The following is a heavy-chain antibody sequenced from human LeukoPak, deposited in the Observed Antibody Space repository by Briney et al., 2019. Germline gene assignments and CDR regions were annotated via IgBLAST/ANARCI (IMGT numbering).Heavy chain of an antibody. V-gene: IGHV4-39*07. CDR2: ISYSGTT. Sequence: SETLSLTCTVSGGSISSRPYYWGWVRQTPGKGLEWIGTISYSGTTNYSPSLKSRVTISLDTSKNQFSLKLSSVTAADTAIYYCARDFSSSSTVYYYYYMDVWGKGTTVTVSS. J-gene: IGHJ6*03. CDR1: GGSISSRPYY. CDR3: ARDFSSSSTVYYYYYMDV. D-gene: IGHD6-6*01.